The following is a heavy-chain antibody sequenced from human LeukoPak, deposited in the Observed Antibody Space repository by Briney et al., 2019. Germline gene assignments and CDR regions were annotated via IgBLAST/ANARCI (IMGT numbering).Heavy chain of an antibody. D-gene: IGHD3-22*01. CDR3: ARTRRPQIWETYYYDSSGYRYFDY. Sequence: SETLSLTCAVYGGSFSGYYWSWIRQPPGKGLEWIGEINHSGSTNYNPSLKSRVTISVDTSKNQFSLKLSSVTAADTAVYYCARTRRPQIWETYYYDSSGYRYFDYWGQGTLVTVSS. CDR2: INHSGST. J-gene: IGHJ4*02. CDR1: GGSFSGYY. V-gene: IGHV4-34*01.